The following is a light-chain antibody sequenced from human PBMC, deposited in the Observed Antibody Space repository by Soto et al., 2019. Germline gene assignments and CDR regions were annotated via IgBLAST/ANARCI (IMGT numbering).Light chain of an antibody. J-gene: IGKJ4*01. CDR3: LQRSNWPFT. V-gene: IGKV3-11*01. CDR1: QSVHSY. Sequence: EIVLTQSPATLSLSPGDRATLFCRASQSVHSYLAWYGLKPGQAPRLLIYDASNRATGIPARFSGSGSGTDFILTISSLVPEDFAFYYCLQRSNWPFTFGGGTRVEIK. CDR2: DAS.